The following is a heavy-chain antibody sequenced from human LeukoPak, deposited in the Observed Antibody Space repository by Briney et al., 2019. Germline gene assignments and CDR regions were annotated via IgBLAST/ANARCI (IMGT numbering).Heavy chain of an antibody. J-gene: IGHJ4*02. Sequence: EWVAVISNDGRNKYYVDSVKGRFTISRDNSKNTLYLQMNSLRAEDTAVYYCTKDRQEDSWGQGTLVTVSS. CDR2: ISNDGRNK. CDR3: TKDRQEDS. V-gene: IGHV3-30-3*02.